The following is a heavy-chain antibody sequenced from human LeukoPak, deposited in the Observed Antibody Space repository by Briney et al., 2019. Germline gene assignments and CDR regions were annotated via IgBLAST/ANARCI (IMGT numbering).Heavy chain of an antibody. V-gene: IGHV3-7*03. CDR1: GFTFSSYW. CDR3: AREYSGSYHFDY. Sequence: GGSLRLSCAASGFTFSSYWMSWVRQAPGKGLEWVASIKQDGSERYYVDSVKGRFTISRDNAKNSLYLQMNSLRAEDTAVYYCAREYSGSYHFDYWGQGTLVTVSS. D-gene: IGHD1-26*01. J-gene: IGHJ4*02. CDR2: IKQDGSER.